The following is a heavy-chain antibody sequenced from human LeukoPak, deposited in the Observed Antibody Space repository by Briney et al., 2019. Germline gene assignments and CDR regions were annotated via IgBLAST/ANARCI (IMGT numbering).Heavy chain of an antibody. Sequence: GGSLRLSCAASGFTFSSYWMSWVRQAPGKGLEWVANIKQDGSEKYYVDSVKGRFTISRDNAKNSLYLQMNSLRAEDTAVYYCATHYDSSGYYQYYFDYWGQGTLVTVSS. J-gene: IGHJ4*02. CDR1: GFTFSSYW. CDR2: IKQDGSEK. CDR3: ATHYDSSGYYQYYFDY. D-gene: IGHD3-22*01. V-gene: IGHV3-7*03.